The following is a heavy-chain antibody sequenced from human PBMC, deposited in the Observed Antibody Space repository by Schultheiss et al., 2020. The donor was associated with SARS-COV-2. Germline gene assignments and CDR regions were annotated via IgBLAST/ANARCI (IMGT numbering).Heavy chain of an antibody. CDR3: ARYDSVDY. D-gene: IGHD3-22*01. CDR1: GFTFSKAW. Sequence: GGSLRLSCAASGFTFSKAWMSWVRQAPGKGPEWVSVIYSGGSTYYADSVKGRFTISRDNSKNTLYLQMNSLRAEDTAVYYCARYDSVDYWGQGTLVTVSS. V-gene: IGHV3-53*01. J-gene: IGHJ4*02. CDR2: IYSGGST.